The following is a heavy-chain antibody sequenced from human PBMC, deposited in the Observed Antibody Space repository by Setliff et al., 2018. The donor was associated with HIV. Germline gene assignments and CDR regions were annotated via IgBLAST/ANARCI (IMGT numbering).Heavy chain of an antibody. D-gene: IGHD5-12*01. J-gene: IGHJ4*02. Sequence: PGGSLRLSCAVSGFTFSHYAMHWVRQSPGKGLECVALIYYDGSSQYYADSVKGRFTISRDNSKNTLFLQMDRLRAEDTALYYCAKVGSSGYYEMCDYWGQGTLVTVSS. CDR3: AKVGSSGYYEMCDY. CDR2: IYYDGSSQ. V-gene: IGHV3-33*06. CDR1: GFTFSHYA.